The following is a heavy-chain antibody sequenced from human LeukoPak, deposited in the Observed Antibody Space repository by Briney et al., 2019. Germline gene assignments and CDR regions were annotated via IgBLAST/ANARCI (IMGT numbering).Heavy chain of an antibody. J-gene: IGHJ6*02. CDR3: ARDRRLVSYYYGMDV. CDR2: ISSSSSTI. D-gene: IGHD2-8*01. V-gene: IGHV3-48*02. CDR1: GFTFSSYN. Sequence: GGSLRLSCAASGFTFSSYNMNWVRQAPGKGLEWVSYISSSSSTIYYADSVKGRFTISRDNAKNSLYLQMNSLRDEDTAVYYCARDRRLVSYYYGMDVWGQGTTVTVSS.